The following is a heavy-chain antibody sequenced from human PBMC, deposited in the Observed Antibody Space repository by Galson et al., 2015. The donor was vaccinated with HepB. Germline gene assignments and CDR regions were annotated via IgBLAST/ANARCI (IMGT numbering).Heavy chain of an antibody. D-gene: IGHD6-19*01. J-gene: IGHJ6*02. CDR3: QAVAGRLYYYYGMDV. CDR2: IKSKTDGGTT. Sequence: SLRLSCAASGFTFSNAWMNWVRQAPGKGLEWVGRIKSKTDGGTTDYAAPVKGRFTISRDDSKNTLYLQMNSLKTEDTAVYYRQAVAGRLYYYYGMDVWGQGTTVTVSS. CDR1: GFTFSNAW. V-gene: IGHV3-15*07.